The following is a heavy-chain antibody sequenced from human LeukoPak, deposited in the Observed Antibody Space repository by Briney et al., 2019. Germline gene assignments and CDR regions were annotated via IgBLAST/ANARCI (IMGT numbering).Heavy chain of an antibody. V-gene: IGHV1-8*01. CDR1: GYTFTSFD. J-gene: IGHJ4*02. CDR3: ARPEQVTIFGVVIKTPPYYDY. CDR2: MNPNSGNT. D-gene: IGHD3-3*01. Sequence: ASVKVSCKASGYTFTSFDINWVRQATGQGLEWMGWMNPNSGNTGYAQKFQGRVTITADKSTSTAYMELSSLRSEDTAVYYCARPEQVTIFGVVIKTPPYYDYWGQGTLVTVSS.